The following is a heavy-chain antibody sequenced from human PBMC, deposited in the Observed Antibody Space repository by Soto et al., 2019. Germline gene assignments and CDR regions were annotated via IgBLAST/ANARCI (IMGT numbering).Heavy chain of an antibody. Sequence: KDSWDASEDTFTSSAVQWVRQARGQRLEWIGWIVVGSGNTNYAQKFQERVTITRDMSTSTAYMELSSLRSEDTAVDYCAAALTSGAFDIWGQGTIVT. V-gene: IGHV1-58*01. CDR1: EDTFTSSA. CDR2: IVVGSGNT. J-gene: IGHJ3*02. D-gene: IGHD3-9*01. CDR3: AAALTSGAFDI.